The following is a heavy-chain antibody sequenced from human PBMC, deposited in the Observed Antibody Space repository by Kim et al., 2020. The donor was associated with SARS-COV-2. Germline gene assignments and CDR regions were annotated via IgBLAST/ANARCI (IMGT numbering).Heavy chain of an antibody. D-gene: IGHD3-10*01. J-gene: IGHJ1*01. Sequence: GGSLRLSCVGSGFIFGSYSMNWVRQAPGKGLEWVSYISGSSDAIYYADSVKGRFTISRVNAKKSLYLQMNSLRDEDTAVYYCARFIGDGTEGSCYLEY. CDR1: GFIFGSYS. V-gene: IGHV3-48*02. CDR2: ISGSSDAI. CDR3: ARFIGDGTEGSCYLEY.